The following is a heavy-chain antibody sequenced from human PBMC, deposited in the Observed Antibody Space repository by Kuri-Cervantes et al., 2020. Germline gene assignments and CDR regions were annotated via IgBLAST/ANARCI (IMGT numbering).Heavy chain of an antibody. CDR1: GFTFSSYG. V-gene: IGHV3-30*03. CDR3: ARDLSGIAAAGTYFQH. CDR2: ISYDGSNK. J-gene: IGHJ1*01. Sequence: GGSLRLSCAASGFTFSSYGMHWVRQAPGKGLEWVAVISYDGSNKYYADSVKGRFTISRDNSKNTLYLQMNSLRAEDTAVYYCARDLSGIAAAGTYFQHWGQGTLVTVSS. D-gene: IGHD6-13*01.